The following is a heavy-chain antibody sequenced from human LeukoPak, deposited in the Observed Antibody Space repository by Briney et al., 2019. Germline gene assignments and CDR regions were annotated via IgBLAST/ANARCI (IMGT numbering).Heavy chain of an antibody. CDR3: ARLRNYYDSSGYYLQAASWYFDL. D-gene: IGHD3-22*01. CDR2: IYPGDSDT. CDR1: GYSFTSYW. J-gene: IGHJ2*01. Sequence: GESLKISCKGSGYSFTSYWIGWVRQMPGKGLEWMGIIYPGDSDTRYSPSFQGQVTISADKSISTAYLQWSSLKASDTAMYYCARLRNYYDSSGYYLQAASWYFDLWGRGTLVTVSS. V-gene: IGHV5-51*01.